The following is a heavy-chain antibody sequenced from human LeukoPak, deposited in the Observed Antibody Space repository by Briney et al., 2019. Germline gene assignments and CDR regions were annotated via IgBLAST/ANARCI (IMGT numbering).Heavy chain of an antibody. CDR1: KFTFSSYA. CDR3: ARVPRSYYYYYYMDV. J-gene: IGHJ6*03. Sequence: GSLRLSCAASKFTFSSYAMSWIRQPPGKGLEWLGYIYYSGSSNYNPSLKSRVTMSADTSKNQFSLKLSSVTAADTAVYYCARVPRSYYYYYYMDVWGKGTAVTVSS. CDR2: IYYSGSS. V-gene: IGHV4-59*01.